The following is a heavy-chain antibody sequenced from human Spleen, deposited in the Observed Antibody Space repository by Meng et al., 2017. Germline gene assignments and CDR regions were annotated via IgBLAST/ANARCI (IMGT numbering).Heavy chain of an antibody. D-gene: IGHD3-3*01. CDR1: GGSVSSGSYY. CDR3: ARNDFWSGYFDY. J-gene: IGHJ4*02. Sequence: VALQESGPGLVRLSETRSLPCTVSGGSVSSGSYYWSWIRQPPGKGLEWIGYIYYSGSTNYNPSLKSRVTISVDTSKNQFSLKLSSVTAADTAVYYCARNDFWSGYFDYWGQGTLVTVSS. CDR2: IYYSGST. V-gene: IGHV4-61*01.